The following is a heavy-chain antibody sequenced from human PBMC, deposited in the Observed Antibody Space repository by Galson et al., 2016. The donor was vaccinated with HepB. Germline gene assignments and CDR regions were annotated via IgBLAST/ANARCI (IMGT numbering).Heavy chain of an antibody. J-gene: IGHJ5*02. Sequence: SLRLSCAASGFTFENYAMHWVRQVPGEGLEWVPSITWNSGSKGYADSVKGRFTISRDNAKNSLYLQMNSLRPEDTALYYCAKGFYGDFPSWFDPWGQGTLVTVSS. CDR3: AKGFYGDFPSWFDP. CDR2: ITWNSGSK. CDR1: GFTFENYA. D-gene: IGHD4-17*01. V-gene: IGHV3-9*01.